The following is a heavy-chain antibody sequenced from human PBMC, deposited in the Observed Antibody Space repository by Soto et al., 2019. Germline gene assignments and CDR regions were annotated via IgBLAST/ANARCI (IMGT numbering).Heavy chain of an antibody. V-gene: IGHV3-30-3*01. CDR3: XXXXXXXXXXXV. CDR1: GFTFSSYA. Sequence: QVQLVESGGGVVQPGRSLRLSCAASGFTFSSYAMHWVRQAPGKGLEWVAVISYDGSNKYYADSVKGRFTISRDNSKNPLYLQMNSLRAEDTAXXXXXXXXXXXXXXXVWGQGTTVTVSS. J-gene: IGHJ6*02. CDR2: ISYDGSNK.